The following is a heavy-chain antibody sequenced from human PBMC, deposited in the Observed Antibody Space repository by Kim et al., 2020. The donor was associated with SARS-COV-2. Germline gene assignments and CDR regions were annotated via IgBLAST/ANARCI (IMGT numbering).Heavy chain of an antibody. D-gene: IGHD2-21*02. V-gene: IGHV3-66*04. CDR3: ARQGDCGGDCPYYFDY. Sequence: GGSLRLSCAASGFTVSSNYMSWVRQAPGKGLEWVSVIYSGGSTYYADSVKGRFTISRDNSKNTLYLQMNSLRAEDTAVYYCARQGDCGGDCPYYFDYWGQGTLVTVSS. CDR2: IYSGGST. CDR1: GFTVSSNY. J-gene: IGHJ4*02.